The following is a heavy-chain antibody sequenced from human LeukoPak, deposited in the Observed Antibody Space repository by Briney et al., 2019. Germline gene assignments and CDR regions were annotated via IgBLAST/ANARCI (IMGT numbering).Heavy chain of an antibody. J-gene: IGHJ6*03. CDR2: INPSGGST. D-gene: IGHD6-13*01. CDR1: GYTFTSYY. Sequence: GASVKVSCKASGYTFTSYYMHWVRQAPGQGLEWMGIINPSGGSTSYAQKFQGRVTMTRDMSTSTVYMEPSSLRSEDTAVYYCARGRAAAGLLWKRDVGGKGTTATVS. CDR3: ARGRAAAGLLWKRDV. V-gene: IGHV1-46*01.